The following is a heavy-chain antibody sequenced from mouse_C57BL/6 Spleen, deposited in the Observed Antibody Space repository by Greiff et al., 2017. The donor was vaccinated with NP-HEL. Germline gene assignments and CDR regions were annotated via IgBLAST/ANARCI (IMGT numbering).Heavy chain of an antibody. CDR1: GYAFSSSW. J-gene: IGHJ2*01. CDR3: ARSYDGYYFYYFDY. V-gene: IGHV1-82*01. CDR2: IYPGDGDT. Sequence: VQLQQSGPELVKPGASVKISCKASGYAFSSSWMNWVKQRPGKGLEWIGRIYPGDGDTNYNGKFKGKATLTAAKSSSTAYMQLSSLTSEDSAVYFCARSYDGYYFYYFDYWGQGTTLTVSS. D-gene: IGHD2-3*01.